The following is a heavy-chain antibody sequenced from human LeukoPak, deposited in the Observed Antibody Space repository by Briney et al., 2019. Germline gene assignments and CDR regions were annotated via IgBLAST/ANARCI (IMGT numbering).Heavy chain of an antibody. J-gene: IGHJ6*02. D-gene: IGHD2-15*01. V-gene: IGHV4-59*08. CDR1: GDSISSYY. Sequence: SETLSLTCTVSGDSISSYYWSWIRQPPGKGLEWIGYIYYSGSTNYNPSLKSRVTISVDTSKNQFSLKLSSVTAADTAVYYCARHTRYCSGGSCYEDYYYGMDVWGQGTTVTVSS. CDR3: ARHTRYCSGGSCYEDYYYGMDV. CDR2: IYYSGST.